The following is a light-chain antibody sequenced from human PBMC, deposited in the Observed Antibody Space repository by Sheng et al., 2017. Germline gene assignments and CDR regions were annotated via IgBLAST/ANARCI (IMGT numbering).Light chain of an antibody. CDR3: QTWETGVWL. Sequence: QLVLTQSPSASASLGASVNLTCTLSSGHSRYAIAWHQQRPGTGPRFLMKINSDGSVNKGDGIPDRFSGSSSATERSLTISSLQPEDEADFYCQTWETGVWLFGGGTKVTVL. CDR2: INSDGSV. CDR1: SGHSRYA. J-gene: IGLJ2*01. V-gene: IGLV4-69*01.